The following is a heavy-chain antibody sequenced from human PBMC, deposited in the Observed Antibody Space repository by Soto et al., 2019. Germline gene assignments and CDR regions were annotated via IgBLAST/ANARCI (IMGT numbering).Heavy chain of an antibody. J-gene: IGHJ4*02. Sequence: VQLVESGGGLVQPGGSLRLSCAASGFTFSSYEMNWVRQAPGRGLEWVSYISSSGSTIYYADSVKGRFTISRDNAKNSLYLQMNSLRAEDTAVYYCARDGPTPTVTTFWGQGTLVTVSS. D-gene: IGHD4-17*01. CDR1: GFTFSSYE. CDR2: ISSSGSTI. CDR3: ARDGPTPTVTTF. V-gene: IGHV3-48*03.